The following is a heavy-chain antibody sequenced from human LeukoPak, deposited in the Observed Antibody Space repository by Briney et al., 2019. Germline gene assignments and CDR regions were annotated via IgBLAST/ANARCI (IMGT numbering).Heavy chain of an antibody. J-gene: IGHJ4*02. CDR1: GGSISSSDW. Sequence: SETLSLTCTVSGGSISSSDWWSWVRQPPGKGLEWIGEIYHSGSTNYNPSLKSRVTISVDKSKNQFSLKLSSVTAADTAVYYCARDYGDYGFWDYWGQGTLVTVSS. CDR3: ARDYGDYGFWDY. CDR2: IYHSGST. V-gene: IGHV4-4*02. D-gene: IGHD4-17*01.